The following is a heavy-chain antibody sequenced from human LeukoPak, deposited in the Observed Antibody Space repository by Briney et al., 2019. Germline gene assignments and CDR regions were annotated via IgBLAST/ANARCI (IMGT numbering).Heavy chain of an antibody. CDR1: GFTFSSYA. CDR2: IYSGGST. CDR3: ARDRPGVCSSTSCYTDTLFDY. Sequence: GGSLRLSCAASGFTFSSYAMSWVRQAPGKGLEWVSVIYSGGSTYYADSVKGRFTISRDNAKNSLYLQMNSLRAEDTAVYYCARDRPGVCSSTSCYTDTLFDYWGQGTLVTVSS. V-gene: IGHV3-66*02. D-gene: IGHD2-2*02. J-gene: IGHJ4*02.